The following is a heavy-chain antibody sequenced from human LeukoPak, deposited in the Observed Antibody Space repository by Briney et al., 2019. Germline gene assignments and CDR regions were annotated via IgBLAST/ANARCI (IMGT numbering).Heavy chain of an antibody. D-gene: IGHD2-15*01. Sequence: GGSLRLSCAASGFTVTSDYMSWVRQAPGKGLEWVSVIYSGGSTFYADSVKGRFTISRDNSKNTLYLQMNSLRAEDTAVYYCAKDPDIVVVVAATLWGQGTLVTVSS. CDR1: GFTVTSDY. J-gene: IGHJ4*02. CDR3: AKDPDIVVVVAATL. V-gene: IGHV3-53*01. CDR2: IYSGGST.